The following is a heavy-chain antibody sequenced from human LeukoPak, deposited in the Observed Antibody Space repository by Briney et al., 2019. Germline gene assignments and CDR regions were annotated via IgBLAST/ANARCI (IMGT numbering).Heavy chain of an antibody. CDR3: ARGDRSRIISGRSRYYFDY. CDR2: IYHSGST. V-gene: IGHV4-4*02. Sequence: SETLSLTCAVSGGSISSSNWWSWVRQPPGKGLEWIGEIYHSGSTNYNPSLKSRVTISVDKSKNQFSLKLSSVTAADTAVYYCARGDRSRIISGRSRYYFDYWGQGTLVTVSS. CDR1: GGSISSSNW. J-gene: IGHJ4*02. D-gene: IGHD2/OR15-2a*01.